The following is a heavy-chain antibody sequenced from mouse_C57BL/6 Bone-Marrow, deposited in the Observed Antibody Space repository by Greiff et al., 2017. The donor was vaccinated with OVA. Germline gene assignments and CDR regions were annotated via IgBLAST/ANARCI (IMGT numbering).Heavy chain of an antibody. Sequence: EVKLMESGAELVRPGASVKLSCTASGFNIKDYYMHWVKQRPEQGLEWIGWIDPENGDTEYASKFQGKATITADTSSNTAYLQLSSLTSEDTAVYYCTTEEDGYYLAWFAYWGQGTLVTVSA. D-gene: IGHD2-3*01. CDR2: IDPENGDT. CDR1: GFNIKDYY. V-gene: IGHV14-4*01. CDR3: TTEEDGYYLAWFAY. J-gene: IGHJ3*01.